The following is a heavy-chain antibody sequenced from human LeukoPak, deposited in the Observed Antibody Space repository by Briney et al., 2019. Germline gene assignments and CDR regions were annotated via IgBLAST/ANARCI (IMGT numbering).Heavy chain of an antibody. D-gene: IGHD3-22*01. Sequence: GGSLRLSCAASGFTFDDYAMHWVRQAPGKGLEWVSGISWNSGSIGYADSVKGRFTISRDNAKNSLYLQMNSLRAEDMALYYCAKGGFSYYYDSSGPLEAYFDSWGQGTLVAVSS. V-gene: IGHV3-9*03. CDR1: GFTFDDYA. J-gene: IGHJ4*02. CDR2: ISWNSGSI. CDR3: AKGGFSYYYDSSGPLEAYFDS.